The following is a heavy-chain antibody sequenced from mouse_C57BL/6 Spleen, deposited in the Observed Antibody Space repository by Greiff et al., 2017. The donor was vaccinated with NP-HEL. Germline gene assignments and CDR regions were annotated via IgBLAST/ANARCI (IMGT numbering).Heavy chain of an antibody. CDR3: ARSGYGEFAY. V-gene: IGHV1-82*01. CDR2: IYPGDGDT. J-gene: IGHJ3*01. D-gene: IGHD3-1*01. Sequence: QVQLKESGPELVKPGASVKISCKASGYAFSSSWMNWLKQRPGKGLEWIGRIYPGDGDTNYNGKFKSKATLTADKSSSTAYMQLSSLTSEDSAVYFCARSGYGEFAYWGQGTLVTVSA. CDR1: GYAFSSSW.